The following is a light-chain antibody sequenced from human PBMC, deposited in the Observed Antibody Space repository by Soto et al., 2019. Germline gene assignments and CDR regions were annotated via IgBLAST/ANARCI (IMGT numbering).Light chain of an antibody. CDR3: VAWDDSLNAVV. Sequence: QAVVTQPPSVSGTPGQKVSISCSGSASNLGGNPVNWYQHLPGAAPKLLIYTNHQRPSGVPDRFSGSKSGTSASLAISGLRSEDEANFYCVAWDDSLNAVVFGGGTKLTVL. V-gene: IGLV1-44*01. CDR2: TNH. CDR1: ASNLGGNP. J-gene: IGLJ2*01.